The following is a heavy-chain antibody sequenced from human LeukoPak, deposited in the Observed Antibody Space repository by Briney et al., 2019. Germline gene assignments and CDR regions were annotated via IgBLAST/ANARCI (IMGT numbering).Heavy chain of an antibody. D-gene: IGHD3-22*01. J-gene: IGHJ4*02. CDR3: ARGADSSGYYSIFYFDY. CDR1: GGSISSYY. Sequence: SETLSLTCTVSGGSISSYYWNWIRQPPGKGLEWIGYIYYSGSTNYKPSLKSRVTISVDTSKNQFSLKLSSVPAADTAVYYCARGADSSGYYSIFYFDYWGQGTLVTVFS. V-gene: IGHV4-59*01. CDR2: IYYSGST.